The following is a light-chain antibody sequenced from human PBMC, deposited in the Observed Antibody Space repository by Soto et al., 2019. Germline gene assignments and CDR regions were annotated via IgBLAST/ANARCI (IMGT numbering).Light chain of an antibody. CDR2: EVS. J-gene: IGLJ1*01. Sequence: QSVLAQPASVSGSPGQSITISCTGTSSDVGAYNYVSWYQQHPGKAPKLIVHEVSDRPSGVSDRFSGSKSANTASLTISGLQAEDEADYYCSSYTGAYTLVFGTGTKVPVL. V-gene: IGLV2-14*01. CDR1: SSDVGAYNY. CDR3: SSYTGAYTLV.